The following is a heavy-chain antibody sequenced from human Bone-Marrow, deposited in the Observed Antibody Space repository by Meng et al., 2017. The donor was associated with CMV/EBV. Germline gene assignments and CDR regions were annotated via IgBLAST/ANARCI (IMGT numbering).Heavy chain of an antibody. V-gene: IGHV3-30*02. CDR3: AKDRVEYYYGSGSYYPLN. Sequence: GGSLRLSCAASGFTFSSYGMHWVRQAPGKGLEWVAFIRYDGSNKYYADSVKGRFTISRDNSKNTLYLQMNSLRAEDTAVYYCAKDRVEYYYGSGSYYPLNWGQGPLVTVYS. J-gene: IGHJ4*02. CDR1: GFTFSSYG. D-gene: IGHD3-10*01. CDR2: IRYDGSNK.